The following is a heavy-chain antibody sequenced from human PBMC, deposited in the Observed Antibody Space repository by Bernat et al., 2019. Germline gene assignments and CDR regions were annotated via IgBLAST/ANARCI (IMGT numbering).Heavy chain of an antibody. CDR2: IYSGGST. CDR3: AKGIVYYYDSSGYYDPYYYGMDV. CDR1: GFTVSSNY. V-gene: IGHV3-66*02. Sequence: EVQLVESGGGLVQPGGSLRLSCAASGFTVSSNYMSWVRQAPGKGLEWVSVIYSGGSTYYADSVKGRFTISRDNSKNTLYLQMNSLRAEDTAVYYCAKGIVYYYDSSGYYDPYYYGMDVWGQGTTVTVSS. D-gene: IGHD3-22*01. J-gene: IGHJ6*02.